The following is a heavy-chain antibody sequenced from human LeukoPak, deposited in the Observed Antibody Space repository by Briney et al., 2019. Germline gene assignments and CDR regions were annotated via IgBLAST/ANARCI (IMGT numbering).Heavy chain of an antibody. D-gene: IGHD3-3*01. CDR2: FDPEDGET. J-gene: IGHJ6*02. V-gene: IGHV1-24*01. Sequence: ASVKVSCKVSGYTLTELSMHWVRQAPGKGLEWMGGFDPEDGETIYAQKFQGRVTMTEDTSTDTAYMELSSLRSEDTAVYYCARGLIWDYDFWSGYYRLDYYYGMDVWGQGTTVTVSS. CDR1: GYTLTELS. CDR3: ARGLIWDYDFWSGYYRLDYYYGMDV.